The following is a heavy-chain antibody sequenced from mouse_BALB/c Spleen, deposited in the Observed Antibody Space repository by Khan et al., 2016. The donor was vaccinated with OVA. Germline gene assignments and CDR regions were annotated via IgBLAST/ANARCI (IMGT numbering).Heavy chain of an antibody. CDR3: ARSTYRYAFAY. V-gene: IGHV3-8*02. J-gene: IGHJ3*01. CDR2: ILYSGST. CDR1: GDSITSGY. Sequence: EVKLEVSGPSLVKPSQTLSLTCSVTGDSITSGYWCWIRKFPGNKLEYMGYILYSGSTYYNTSLKSRISITRHTSQNQYYLQLNSVTTEDTATYYCARSTYRYAFAYWGQGTLVTVSA. D-gene: IGHD2-14*01.